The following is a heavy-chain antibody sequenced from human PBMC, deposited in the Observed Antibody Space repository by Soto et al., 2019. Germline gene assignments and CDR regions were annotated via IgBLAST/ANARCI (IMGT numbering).Heavy chain of an antibody. J-gene: IGHJ4*02. V-gene: IGHV1-18*01. CDR3: ARGRIQLWTDHPVENDY. Sequence: QVQLVQSGAEVKKPGASVKVSGKASGYTFTSYGISWVRQAPGQGLEWMGWISAYNGNTNYAQKLQGTVTMTTDTSTSTAYMELRSLRSDDTAVYYCARGRIQLWTDHPVENDYWGQGTLVTVSS. D-gene: IGHD5-18*01. CDR1: GYTFTSYG. CDR2: ISAYNGNT.